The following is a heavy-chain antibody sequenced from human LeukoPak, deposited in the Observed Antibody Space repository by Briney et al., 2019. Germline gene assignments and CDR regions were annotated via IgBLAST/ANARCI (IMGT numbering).Heavy chain of an antibody. CDR1: GYTFTNYG. Sequence: ASVKVSCKASGYTFTNYGISWVRQAPGQGLGWMGWISTYNGDTNYAQKLQGGVTMTTDTSTSTASMELRSLRSDDTAVYYCARERGYDSSGYYHDAFDVWGQGTMVTVSS. CDR2: ISTYNGDT. CDR3: ARERGYDSSGYYHDAFDV. D-gene: IGHD3-22*01. V-gene: IGHV1-18*01. J-gene: IGHJ3*01.